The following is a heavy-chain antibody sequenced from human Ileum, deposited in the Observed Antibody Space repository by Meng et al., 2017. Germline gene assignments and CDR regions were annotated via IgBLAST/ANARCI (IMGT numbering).Heavy chain of an antibody. CDR1: GGSISSGEYW. CDR3: ARHGHFTPDKYYFDS. V-gene: IGHV4-39*01. Sequence: QVQLQESGPGLRKPSETLSLSCTVSGGSISSGEYWWGWIRQPPGKGLEWIGSVYFTGYTYYSPSLVSRVTISVETSKNQFSLRLTSVTAADTGLYLCARHGHFTPDKYYFDSWGQGTLVTVSS. CDR2: VYFTGYT. D-gene: IGHD3-3*02. J-gene: IGHJ4*03.